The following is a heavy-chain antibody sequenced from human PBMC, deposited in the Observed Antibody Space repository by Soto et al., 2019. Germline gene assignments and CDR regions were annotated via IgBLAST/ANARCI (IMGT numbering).Heavy chain of an antibody. CDR2: ISYDGSNK. V-gene: IGHV3-30-3*01. J-gene: IGHJ4*02. CDR1: GFTFSSYA. Sequence: GGSLRLSCAASGFTFSSYAMHWVRQAPGKGQEWVAVISYDGSNKYYADSVKGRFTISRDNSKNTLYLQMNSLRAEDTAVYYCARVGRFCSGGSCHFDYWGQGTLVTVSS. D-gene: IGHD2-15*01. CDR3: ARVGRFCSGGSCHFDY.